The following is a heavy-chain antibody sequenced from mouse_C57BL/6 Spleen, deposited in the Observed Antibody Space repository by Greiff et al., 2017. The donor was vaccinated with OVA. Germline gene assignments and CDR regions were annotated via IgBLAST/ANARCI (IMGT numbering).Heavy chain of an antibody. Sequence: EVKLVESGGGLVKPGGSLKLSCAASGFTFSSYAMSWVRQTPEKRLEWVATISDGGSYTYYPDNVKGRFTISRDNAKNNLYLQMSHLKSEDTAMYYCARDPDSSGYDYFDYWGQGTTLTVSS. D-gene: IGHD3-2*02. J-gene: IGHJ2*01. CDR3: ARDPDSSGYDYFDY. CDR1: GFTFSSYA. V-gene: IGHV5-4*01. CDR2: ISDGGSYT.